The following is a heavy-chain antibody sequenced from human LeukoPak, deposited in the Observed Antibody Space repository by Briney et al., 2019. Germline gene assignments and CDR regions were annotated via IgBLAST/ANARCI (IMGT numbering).Heavy chain of an antibody. CDR3: ARGGVNPVDH. Sequence: GSLRLSCAASGFPFNSFWMHWVRQAPGKGLVWVSDMNEYSTTIRYADSVKGRFTISRDNAKSILYLQMNNLRAENTAMYFCARGGVNPVDHWGQGTLVTVSS. CDR2: MNEYSTTI. J-gene: IGHJ4*02. V-gene: IGHV3-74*01. CDR1: GFPFNSFW. D-gene: IGHD1-14*01.